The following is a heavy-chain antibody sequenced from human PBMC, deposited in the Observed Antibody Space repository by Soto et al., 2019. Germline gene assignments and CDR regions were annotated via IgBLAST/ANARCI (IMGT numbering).Heavy chain of an antibody. CDR1: GFTFSSYA. CDR2: IAYDGRNK. J-gene: IGHJ4*02. V-gene: IGHV3-30*04. Sequence: QVQLVEAGVGMVQPGRSLRLSCAASGFTFSSYAMHWVRQAPGKGLEWVAVIAYDGRNKYYADSVKGRFTISRDNSKNTLYLQMNSLRIEDTAVYYCARELERVFDYWGQGTLVTVSS. CDR3: ARELERVFDY. D-gene: IGHD1-1*01.